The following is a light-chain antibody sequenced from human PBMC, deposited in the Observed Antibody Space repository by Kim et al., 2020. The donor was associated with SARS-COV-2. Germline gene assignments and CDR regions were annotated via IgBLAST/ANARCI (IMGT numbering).Light chain of an antibody. J-gene: IGKJ1*01. CDR1: QSIISY. CDR2: ATS. CDR3: QQSYIAPRT. V-gene: IGKV1-39*01. Sequence: SASEGDRVTIAGRSIQSIISYLSWYQHKPGTAPYLLIYATSSLHSWVPSSFSGSESGTDFTLTLSSLQPEDFASFYCQQSYIAPRTFGQGTKREIK.